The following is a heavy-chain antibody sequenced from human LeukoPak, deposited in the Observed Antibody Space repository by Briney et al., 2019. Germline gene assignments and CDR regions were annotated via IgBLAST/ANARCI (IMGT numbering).Heavy chain of an antibody. J-gene: IGHJ5*02. Sequence: SETLSLTCAVYGGSFSGYYWSWIRQPPGKGLEWIGEINHSGSTNYNPSLKSRVTISVDTSKNQFSLKLSSVTAADTAVYYCARGRQLNWCWFHPWGQGTLVTVSS. CDR3: ARGRQLNWCWFHP. CDR1: GGSFSGYY. V-gene: IGHV4-34*01. CDR2: INHSGST. D-gene: IGHD1-1*01.